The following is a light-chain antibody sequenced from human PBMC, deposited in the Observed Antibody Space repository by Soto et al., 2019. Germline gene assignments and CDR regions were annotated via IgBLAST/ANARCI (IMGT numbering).Light chain of an antibody. J-gene: IGKJ1*01. CDR2: AAS. CDR3: QQFRSLGE. Sequence: LARCGRTLSLSPGDRATLSCRASQNVGSSYVAWYQQKPGQAPRLLIFAASRRASDIPDRFSGSGSGTDFTLTIGRLEPQDFAVYYCQQFRSLGEFGQGTKVDIK. CDR1: QNVGSSY. V-gene: IGKV3-20*01.